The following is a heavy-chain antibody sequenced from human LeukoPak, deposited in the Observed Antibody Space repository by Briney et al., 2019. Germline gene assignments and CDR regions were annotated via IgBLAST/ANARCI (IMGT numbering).Heavy chain of an antibody. CDR3: ARGPIVVVTDASYFDY. V-gene: IGHV4-39*07. J-gene: IGHJ4*02. Sequence: SETLSLTCTVSGGSISSSSYYWGWIRQPPGKGLEWNGSIYYSGSTYYNPSLKSRVTISVDTSKNQFSLKLSSVTAADTAVYYCARGPIVVVTDASYFDYWGQGTLVTVSS. CDR2: IYYSGST. CDR1: GGSISSSSYY. D-gene: IGHD2-21*02.